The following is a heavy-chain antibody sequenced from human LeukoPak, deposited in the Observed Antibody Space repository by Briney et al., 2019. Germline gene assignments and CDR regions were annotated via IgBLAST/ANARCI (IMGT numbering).Heavy chain of an antibody. D-gene: IGHD1-26*01. Sequence: ASVKVSCKASSYTFTNFGISWVRQAPGQGLEWMGWISAYNGNTNYAQKLQGRVAMTTDTSTSTAYMELRSLRSDDTAVYYCARDMSGSYGYWGQGTLVTVSS. CDR3: ARDMSGSYGY. CDR1: SYTFTNFG. J-gene: IGHJ4*02. CDR2: ISAYNGNT. V-gene: IGHV1-18*01.